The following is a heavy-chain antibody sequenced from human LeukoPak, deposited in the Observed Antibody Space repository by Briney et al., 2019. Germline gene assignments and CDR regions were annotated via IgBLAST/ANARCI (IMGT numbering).Heavy chain of an antibody. CDR2: IFYSGST. J-gene: IGHJ4*02. D-gene: IGHD3-10*01. CDR1: GDSISSFY. V-gene: IGHV4-59*08. CDR3: ARHGSRISWFGVDY. Sequence: SETLSLTCTVSGDSISSFYWSWIRQPPGKGLEWIGYIFYSGSTNYNPSLRSRVTISLDTSKNQFSLKLSSVTAADTAVYYCARHGSRISWFGVDYWGQGTLVTVSS.